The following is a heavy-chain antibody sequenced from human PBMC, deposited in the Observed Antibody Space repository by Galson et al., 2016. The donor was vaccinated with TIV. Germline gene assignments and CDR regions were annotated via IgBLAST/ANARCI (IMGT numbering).Heavy chain of an antibody. CDR2: IYNDGAT. J-gene: IGHJ6*02. CDR3: WRDRRFCGNNCYLHDYYGMDV. CDR1: GFLVSNNY. Sequence: SLRLSCAPSGFLVSNNYMTWVRQAPGKGLEWVSIIYNDGATYYEDSVRGRFIISRDNSKNTLYLQMNSLRPDDTAVYFCWRDRRFCGNNCYLHDYYGMDVWGQGTTVTVS. D-gene: IGHD4-23*01. V-gene: IGHV3-66*02.